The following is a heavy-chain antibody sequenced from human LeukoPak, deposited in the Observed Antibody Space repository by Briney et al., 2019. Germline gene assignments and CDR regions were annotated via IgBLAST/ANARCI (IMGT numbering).Heavy chain of an antibody. CDR2: ISSSSSYI. Sequence: ETLSLTGTVSGYSISSGYYWGWIRLPPGKGLEWVSSISSSSSYIYYADSVKGRFTISRDNAKNSLYLQMNSLRAEDTAVYYCARAFVNYYYYYYMDVRGKGTTVTVSS. V-gene: IGHV3-21*01. J-gene: IGHJ6*03. D-gene: IGHD2/OR15-2a*01. CDR1: GYSISSGYY. CDR3: ARAFVNYYYYYYMDV.